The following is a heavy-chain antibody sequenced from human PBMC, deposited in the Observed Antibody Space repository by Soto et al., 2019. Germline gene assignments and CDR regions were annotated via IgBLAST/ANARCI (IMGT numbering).Heavy chain of an antibody. Sequence: GGSLRLSCAASGFTFISYAMSWVLQAPWKGLEWVSAISGSGGSTYYADSVKGRFTISRDNSKNTLYLQMNSLRAEDTAVYYCVIAARREGMDVWGQGTTLTVAS. CDR3: VIAARREGMDV. CDR1: GFTFISYA. J-gene: IGHJ6*02. D-gene: IGHD6-6*01. V-gene: IGHV3-23*01. CDR2: ISGSGGST.